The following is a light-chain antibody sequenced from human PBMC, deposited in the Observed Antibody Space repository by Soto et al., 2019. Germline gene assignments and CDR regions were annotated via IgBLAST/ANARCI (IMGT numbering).Light chain of an antibody. Sequence: QSALTQPRSVSGSPGQSVTISGTGTSSDVGGYNYVSWYQQHPGKAPKLMIYDVSKRPSGVPDRFSGSKSGNTASLTISGLRAEDEADYYCCSYAGSYTFYVFGTGTKLTVL. CDR2: DVS. J-gene: IGLJ1*01. V-gene: IGLV2-11*01. CDR1: SSDVGGYNY. CDR3: CSYAGSYTFYV.